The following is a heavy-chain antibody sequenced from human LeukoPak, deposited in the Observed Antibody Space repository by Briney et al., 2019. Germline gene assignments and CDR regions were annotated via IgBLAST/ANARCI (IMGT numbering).Heavy chain of an antibody. V-gene: IGHV3-23*01. D-gene: IGHD1-26*01. CDR3: AKDQEPAYYYYGMDV. CDR2: ISGSGGST. CDR1: GXTXXSYA. J-gene: IGHJ6*02. Sequence: LRLSCAXSGXTXXSYAMSWVRQAPGKGLEWVSAISGSGGSTYYADSVKGRFTISRDNSKNTLYLQMDSLRAEDTAVYYCAKDQEPAYYYYGMDVWGQGTTVTVSS.